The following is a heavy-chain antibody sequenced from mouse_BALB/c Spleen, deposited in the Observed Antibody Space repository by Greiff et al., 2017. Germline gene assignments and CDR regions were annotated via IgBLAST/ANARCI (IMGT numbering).Heavy chain of an antibody. Sequence: DVQLQESGPGLVKPSQSLSLTCTVTGYSITSDYAWNWIRQFPGNKLEWMGYISYSGSTSYNPSLKSRISITRDTSKNQFFLQLNSVTTEDTATYYCAGYDGYYAWFAYWGQGTLVTVSA. D-gene: IGHD2-3*01. CDR3: AGYDGYYAWFAY. J-gene: IGHJ3*01. CDR2: ISYSGST. CDR1: GYSITSDYA. V-gene: IGHV3-2*02.